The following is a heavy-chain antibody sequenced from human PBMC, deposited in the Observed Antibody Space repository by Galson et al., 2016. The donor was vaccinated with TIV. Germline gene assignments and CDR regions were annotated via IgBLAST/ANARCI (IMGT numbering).Heavy chain of an antibody. CDR3: ARAPGYSGYSYGYFDS. J-gene: IGHJ4*02. CDR2: IYPRDSDI. D-gene: IGHD5-18*01. CDR1: GYSLSSFW. V-gene: IGHV5-51*03. Sequence: QSGAEVKKPGESLKISCKSSGYSLSSFWVGWVRQPPGKGLEWMGIIYPRDSDIKYTPSFQGPVTISTDESVSTAYLQWSSLKASDTAIYYCARAPGYSGYSYGYFDSWGQGTLVTVSS.